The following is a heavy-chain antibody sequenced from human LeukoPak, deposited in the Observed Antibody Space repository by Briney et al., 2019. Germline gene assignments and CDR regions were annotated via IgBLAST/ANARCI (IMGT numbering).Heavy chain of an antibody. CDR1: GFTFCNHG. Sequence: PGGSLRLSCAASGFTFCNHGMHWVRRAPGKGLEWVAFIRYDGTEKYYADSVKGRFTISRDNSENKLSLQLNSLGAEDTAVYYCGRGLASTYPYSGNMDVWGKGTTVTISS. CDR2: IRYDGTEK. J-gene: IGHJ6*03. D-gene: IGHD2-15*01. CDR3: GRGLASTYPYSGNMDV. V-gene: IGHV3-30*02.